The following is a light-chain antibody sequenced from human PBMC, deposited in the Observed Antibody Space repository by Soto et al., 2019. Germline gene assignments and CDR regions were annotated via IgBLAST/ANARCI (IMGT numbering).Light chain of an antibody. CDR3: SSYTSATTYV. CDR1: SSDVGASNY. Sequence: QSVLTQPASVSGSPGQSITISCTGTSSDVGASNYDSWYQQYPGEAPKVIIYDVSHRPAGVSNRFSGSKSGNTASLTISGLQTQDEADYYCSSYTSATTYVFGTGTKVTVL. V-gene: IGLV2-14*01. J-gene: IGLJ1*01. CDR2: DVS.